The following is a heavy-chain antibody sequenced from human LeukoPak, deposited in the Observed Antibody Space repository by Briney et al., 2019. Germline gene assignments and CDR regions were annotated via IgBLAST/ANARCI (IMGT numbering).Heavy chain of an antibody. D-gene: IGHD3-3*01. V-gene: IGHV4-31*03. CDR2: IYYSGST. Sequence: SETLSLTCTVSGGSISSGGYYWSWIRQHPGKGLEWIGYIYYSGSTYYNPSLKSRVTISVDTSKNQFSLKLSSVTAADTAVYYCARRFLTIDNWFDPWGQGTLVTVSS. CDR3: ARRFLTIDNWFDP. J-gene: IGHJ5*02. CDR1: GGSISSGGYY.